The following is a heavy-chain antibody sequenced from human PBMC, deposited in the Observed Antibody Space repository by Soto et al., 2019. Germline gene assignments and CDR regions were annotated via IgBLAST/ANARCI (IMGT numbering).Heavy chain of an antibody. V-gene: IGHV4-59*01. CDR2: VFYGGT. D-gene: IGHD3-3*01. CDR3: ARSGNSYDFWSGSEYYYYYYGMDV. CDR1: GRSMSSNY. J-gene: IGHJ6*02. Sequence: SETLSLTCSVSGRSMSSNYWSWIRQSPDKGLEWLGYVFYGGTDYNPSLEGRVSMSVETSKSQFSLQLTSVTPADTAVYYCARSGNSYDFWSGSEYYYYYYGMDVWGQGTTVTVSS.